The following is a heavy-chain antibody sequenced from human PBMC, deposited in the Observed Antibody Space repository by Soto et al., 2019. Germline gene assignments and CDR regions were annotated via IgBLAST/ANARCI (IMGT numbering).Heavy chain of an antibody. V-gene: IGHV3-30*18. J-gene: IGHJ6*02. CDR3: AKDMIDFWSGSPYYYYGMDV. CDR1: GCTFSSYG. D-gene: IGHD3-3*01. Sequence: TGGSLRLSCAASGCTFSSYGMHWVRQAPGKGLEWVAVISYDGSNKYYADSVKGRFTIARDNSKNTLYLQMNSLRAEDTAVYYCAKDMIDFWSGSPYYYYGMDVWGQGTTVTVSS. CDR2: ISYDGSNK.